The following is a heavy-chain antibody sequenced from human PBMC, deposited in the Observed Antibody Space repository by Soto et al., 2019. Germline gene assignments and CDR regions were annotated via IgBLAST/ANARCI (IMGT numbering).Heavy chain of an antibody. CDR3: ARDKLRFLEWLPRGSYYYYGMDV. J-gene: IGHJ6*02. CDR1: GGSISSYY. CDR2: IYYSGST. V-gene: IGHV4-59*01. Sequence: QVQLQESGPGLVKPSETLSLTCTVSGGSISSYYWSWIRQPPGKGLEWIGYIYYSGSTNYNPSLKSRVTISVDTSKNQFSLKLSSVTAADTAVYYCARDKLRFLEWLPRGSYYYYGMDVWGQGTTVTVSS. D-gene: IGHD3-3*01.